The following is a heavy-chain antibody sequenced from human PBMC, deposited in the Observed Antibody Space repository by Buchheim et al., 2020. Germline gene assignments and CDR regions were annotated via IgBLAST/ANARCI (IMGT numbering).Heavy chain of an antibody. D-gene: IGHD3-16*02. CDR1: GFTFSSYW. V-gene: IGHV3-7*01. CDR3: ARDDLRIMITFGGVISKGFDY. CDR2: IKQDGSEK. J-gene: IGHJ4*02. Sequence: EVQLVESGGGLVQPGGSLRLSCAASGFTFSSYWMSWVRQAPGKGLEWVANIKQDGSEKYYVDSVKGRFTIPRDNAKNSLHLPMNSLRAEDTAVYYCARDDLRIMITFGGVISKGFDYWGQGTL.